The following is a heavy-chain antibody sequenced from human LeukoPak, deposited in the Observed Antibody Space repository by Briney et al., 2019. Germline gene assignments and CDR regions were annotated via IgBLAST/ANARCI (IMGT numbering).Heavy chain of an antibody. CDR3: ARDTIYDSSGDAIFDY. D-gene: IGHD3-22*01. Sequence: SETLSLTCAVSSYSISSGYFWGWIRQPPGKGLEWIGTIYHSGSTYYNPSLNSRVTISVDTSKNQFSLMLSSVTAADTAVYYCARDTIYDSSGDAIFDYWGQGTLVTVSS. CDR2: IYHSGST. J-gene: IGHJ4*02. V-gene: IGHV4-38-2*02. CDR1: SYSISSGYF.